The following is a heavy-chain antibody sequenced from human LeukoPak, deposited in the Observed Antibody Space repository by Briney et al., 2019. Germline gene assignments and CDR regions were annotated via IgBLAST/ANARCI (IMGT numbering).Heavy chain of an antibody. V-gene: IGHV3-23*01. D-gene: IGHD3-3*01. J-gene: IGHJ4*02. CDR2: ISGSGGST. CDR3: AKDNWVAWYYDFWSGYSEDY. Sequence: PGGSLRLPCAASGFTFSSYAMSWVRQAPGKGLEWVSAISGSGGSTYYADSVKGRFTISRDNSKNTLYLQMNSLRAEDTAVYYCAKDNWVAWYYDFWSGYSEDYWGQGTLVTVSS. CDR1: GFTFSSYA.